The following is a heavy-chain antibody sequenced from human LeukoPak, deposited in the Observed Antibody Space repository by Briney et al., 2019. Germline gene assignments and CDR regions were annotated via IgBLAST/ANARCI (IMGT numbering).Heavy chain of an antibody. CDR3: ARDISHCSSTSHCGRRPNHFDY. CDR1: GYTFTSYY. CDR2: INPSGGST. V-gene: IGHV1-46*01. D-gene: IGHD2-2*01. Sequence: ASVTVSCEASGYTFTSYYMHWVRQAPGQGLEWMGIINPSGGSTSYAQKFQGRVTMTRDTSTSTVYMELSSLRSEDTAVYYCARDISHCSSTSHCGRRPNHFDYWGQGTLVTVSS. J-gene: IGHJ4*02.